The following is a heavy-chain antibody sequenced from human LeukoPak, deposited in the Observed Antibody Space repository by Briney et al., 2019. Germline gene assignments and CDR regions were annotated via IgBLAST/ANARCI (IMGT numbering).Heavy chain of an antibody. CDR2: IKQDGSEK. Sequence: PGGSLRLSCAASGFTFSSYWMSWVRQAPGKGLEWVANIKQDGSEKYYVDSVKGRFTISRDNSKNTLYLQMNSLRAEDTAVYYCAKDDDSSGYSSADYWGQGTLVTVSS. V-gene: IGHV3-7*01. CDR1: GFTFSSYW. CDR3: AKDDDSSGYSSADY. J-gene: IGHJ4*02. D-gene: IGHD3-22*01.